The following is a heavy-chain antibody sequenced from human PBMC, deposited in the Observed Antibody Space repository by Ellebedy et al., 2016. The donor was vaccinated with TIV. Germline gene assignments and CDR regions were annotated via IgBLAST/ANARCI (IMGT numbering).Heavy chain of an antibody. J-gene: IGHJ4*02. CDR1: GGSISSGGYY. V-gene: IGHV4-31*03. Sequence: SETLSLXXTVSGGSISSGGYYWSWIRQHPGKGLEWIGYIYYSGSTYYNPSLKSRVTISVDTSKNQFSLKLSSVTAADTAVYYCARGGYSSGYYYGVDYWGQGTLVTVSS. D-gene: IGHD3-22*01. CDR2: IYYSGST. CDR3: ARGGYSSGYYYGVDY.